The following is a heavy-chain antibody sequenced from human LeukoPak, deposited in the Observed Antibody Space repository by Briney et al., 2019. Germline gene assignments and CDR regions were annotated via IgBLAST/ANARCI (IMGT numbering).Heavy chain of an antibody. CDR1: GGSFSGYY. CDR3: AINYYDSHRFDY. Sequence: SETLSLTCAVYGGSFSGYYWSWIRQPPGKGLEWIGYIYYSGSTNYNPSLKSRVTISVDTSKNQFSLKLSSVTAADTAVYYCAINYYDSHRFDYWGQGTLVTVSS. D-gene: IGHD3-22*01. J-gene: IGHJ4*02. V-gene: IGHV4-59*01. CDR2: IYYSGST.